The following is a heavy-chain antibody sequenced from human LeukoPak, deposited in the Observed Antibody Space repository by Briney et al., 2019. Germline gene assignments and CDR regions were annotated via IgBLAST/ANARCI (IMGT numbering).Heavy chain of an antibody. CDR1: GFTFSSYA. CDR2: ISGSGGST. CDR3: AKVLREDYGDYVPDYFDY. V-gene: IGHV3-23*01. D-gene: IGHD4-17*01. Sequence: GGSLRLSCAASGFTFSSYAMSWVRQAPGKGLEWVSAISGSGGSTYYADSVKGRFTISRDNSKNTLYLQMNSLRAEDTAVYYCAKVLREDYGDYVPDYFDYWGQGTLVTVSS. J-gene: IGHJ4*02.